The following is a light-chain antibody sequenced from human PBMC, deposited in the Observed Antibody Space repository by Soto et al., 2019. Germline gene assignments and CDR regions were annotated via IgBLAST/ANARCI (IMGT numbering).Light chain of an antibody. Sequence: EIVLTQSPATLSLSPGERATLSCRASQSVSSYLAWYQQKPGQAPRLLIYDASNRATGIPARFSGSGSGTDFTLTIGSLEPEDFAVYYCQQRSNWPPTWTFGQGTKVDNK. CDR2: DAS. CDR3: QQRSNWPPTWT. V-gene: IGKV3-11*01. J-gene: IGKJ1*01. CDR1: QSVSSY.